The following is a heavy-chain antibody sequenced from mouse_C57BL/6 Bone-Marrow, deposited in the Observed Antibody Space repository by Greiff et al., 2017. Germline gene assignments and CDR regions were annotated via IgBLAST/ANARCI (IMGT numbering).Heavy chain of an antibody. CDR3: ERYYSKRVYEAINY. D-gene: IGHD2-5*01. CDR1: GYTFTSYG. CDR2: IYPRSGNT. Sequence: VQLQQSGAELARPGASVKLSCKASGYTFTSYGISWVKQRTGKGLEWIGEIYPRSGNTGYNEKFKGKATLTADKSSSTAYMELRSLTSEDSAVYFCERYYSKRVYEAINYWGQGTSVTVAS. V-gene: IGHV1-81*01. J-gene: IGHJ4*01.